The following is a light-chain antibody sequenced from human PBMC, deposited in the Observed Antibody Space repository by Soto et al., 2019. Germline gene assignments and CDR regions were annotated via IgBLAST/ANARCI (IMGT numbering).Light chain of an antibody. CDR2: GAS. J-gene: IGKJ2*01. Sequence: EIVMTQSPATLSVSPGERATLSCRASQSVGSNLAWYQQIPGQAPSLLISGASTRATGIPARFSGSGSGTEFTLTISSLQSEDFAVYYCQQYIDWPETFGQGTKVEIK. V-gene: IGKV3D-15*01. CDR3: QQYIDWPET. CDR1: QSVGSN.